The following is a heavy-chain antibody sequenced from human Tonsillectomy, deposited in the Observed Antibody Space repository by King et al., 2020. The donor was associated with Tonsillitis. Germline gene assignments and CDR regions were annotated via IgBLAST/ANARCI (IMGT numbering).Heavy chain of an antibody. Sequence: VQLVESGGGLVKPGGSLRLSCAASGFTFSSYSMNWVRQAPGKGLEWVSSISSSSSYIYYADSVKGRFTISRDNAKNSLYLQMNSLRAEDTAVYYCARDHDNDFWSGYYWVYYYGMDVWGQGTTDTVSS. D-gene: IGHD3-3*01. V-gene: IGHV3-21*01. CDR2: ISSSSSYI. CDR3: ARDHDNDFWSGYYWVYYYGMDV. CDR1: GFTFSSYS. J-gene: IGHJ6*02.